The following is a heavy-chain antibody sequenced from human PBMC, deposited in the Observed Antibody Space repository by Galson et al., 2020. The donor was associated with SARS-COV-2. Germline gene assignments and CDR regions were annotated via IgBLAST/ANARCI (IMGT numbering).Heavy chain of an antibody. CDR2: VNHSGGT. D-gene: IGHD3-3*01. V-gene: IGHV4-34*01. Sequence: SETLSLTCAVYVGSFSGYYWNWIRQVPGKGLEWIGEVNHSGGTNYNPSLMSRVAISRDTSVNQFSLRLSSVIAADTATYFCARRIWSGSPRSWYFDLWGRGSRVIVSS. J-gene: IGHJ2*01. CDR3: ARRIWSGSPRSWYFDL. CDR1: VGSFSGYY.